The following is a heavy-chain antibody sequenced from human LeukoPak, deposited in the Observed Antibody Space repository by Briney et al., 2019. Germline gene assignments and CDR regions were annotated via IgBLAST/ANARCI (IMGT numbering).Heavy chain of an antibody. CDR1: GFTFSSYG. CDR3: AREGGGWVAGTEKDAFDI. CDR2: ISSSSSYI. D-gene: IGHD2-15*01. V-gene: IGHV3-21*01. J-gene: IGHJ3*02. Sequence: PGGSLRLSCAASGFTFSSYGMHWVRQAPGKGLEWVSSISSSSSYIYYADSVKGRFTISRDNAKNSLYLQMNSLRAEDTAVYYCAREGGGWVAGTEKDAFDIWGQGTMVTVSS.